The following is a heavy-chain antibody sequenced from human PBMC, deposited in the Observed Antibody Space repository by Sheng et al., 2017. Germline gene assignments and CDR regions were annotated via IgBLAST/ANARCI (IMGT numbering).Heavy chain of an antibody. Sequence: EVQLVESGGGLVQPGGSLRLSCAASGFTFSSYAMSWVRQAPGKGLEWVSAISGSGGSTYYADSVKGRFTISRDNSKNTLYLQMNSLRAEDTAVYYCAKAVISSGDYYYYYGMDVWGQGTTVTVSS. CDR1: GFTFSSYA. CDR3: AKAVISSGDYYYYYGMDV. V-gene: IGHV3-23*04. CDR2: ISGSGGST. J-gene: IGHJ6*02. D-gene: IGHD3-22*01.